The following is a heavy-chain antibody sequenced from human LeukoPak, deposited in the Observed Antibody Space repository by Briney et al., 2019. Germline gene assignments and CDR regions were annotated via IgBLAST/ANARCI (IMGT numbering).Heavy chain of an antibody. CDR3: ARLSTVTTSFDY. CDR1: GGSFSGYY. CDR2: IYTSGTT. J-gene: IGHJ4*02. Sequence: SETLSLTCAVYGGSFSGYYWSWIRQPAGKGLEWIGRIYTSGTTHYNPSLKSRVTMSVDTSKNQFSLKLSSVTAADTAVYYCARLSTVTTSFDYWGQGTLVTVSS. V-gene: IGHV4-59*10. D-gene: IGHD4-17*01.